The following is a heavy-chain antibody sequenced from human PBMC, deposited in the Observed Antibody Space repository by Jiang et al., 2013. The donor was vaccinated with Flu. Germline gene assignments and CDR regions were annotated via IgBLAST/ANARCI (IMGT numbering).Heavy chain of an antibody. CDR3: AKDAGDLITMVRGTAFDI. Sequence: RSLRLSCAASGFTFDDYAMHWVRQAPGKGLEWVSGISWNSGSIGYADSVKGRFTISRDNAKNSLYLQMNSLRAEDTALYYCAKDAGDLITMVRGTAFDIWGQGTMVTVSS. D-gene: IGHD3-10*01. V-gene: IGHV3-9*01. CDR2: ISWNSGSI. J-gene: IGHJ3*02. CDR1: GFTFDDYA.